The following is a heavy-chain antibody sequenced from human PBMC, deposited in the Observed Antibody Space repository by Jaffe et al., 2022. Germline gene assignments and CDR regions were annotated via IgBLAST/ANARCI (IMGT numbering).Heavy chain of an antibody. CDR3: ARHLNFRLSIAAPRD. V-gene: IGHV5-51*01. D-gene: IGHD6-6*01. Sequence: EVQLVQSGAEVKKPGESLKISCKGSGYSFTSYWIGWVRQMPGKGLEWMGIIYPGDSDTRYSPSFQGQVTISADKSISTAYLQWSSLKASDTAMYYCARHLNFRLSIAAPRDWGQGTLVTVSS. CDR2: IYPGDSDT. CDR1: GYSFTSYW. J-gene: IGHJ4*02.